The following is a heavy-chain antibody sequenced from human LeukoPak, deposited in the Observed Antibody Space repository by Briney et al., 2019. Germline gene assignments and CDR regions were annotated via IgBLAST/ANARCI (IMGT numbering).Heavy chain of an antibody. Sequence: ASVKVSCKASGYTFTNYGISWVRQAPGQGREWMGWISAYNGNTNYAQKLQGRVTMTTDTSTSTAYMELRSLRTDDTAVYYCARTGPVRDFDWLLLDYWGQGTLVTVSS. J-gene: IGHJ4*02. V-gene: IGHV1-18*01. D-gene: IGHD3-9*01. CDR3: ARTGPVRDFDWLLLDY. CDR2: ISAYNGNT. CDR1: GYTFTNYG.